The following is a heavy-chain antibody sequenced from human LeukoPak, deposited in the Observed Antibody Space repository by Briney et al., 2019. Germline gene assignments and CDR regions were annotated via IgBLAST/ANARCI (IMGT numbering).Heavy chain of an antibody. V-gene: IGHV3-30*02. Sequence: GGSLRLSCAASGFTFSSYGMHWVRQAPGKGLEWVAFIRYDVSNKYYADSVKGRITISRDNSNNTLYLQMNSLRAEDTAVYYCAKESEGYYFDCWGQGTLVTVSS. CDR3: AKESEGYYFDC. CDR1: GFTFSSYG. CDR2: IRYDVSNK. J-gene: IGHJ4*02.